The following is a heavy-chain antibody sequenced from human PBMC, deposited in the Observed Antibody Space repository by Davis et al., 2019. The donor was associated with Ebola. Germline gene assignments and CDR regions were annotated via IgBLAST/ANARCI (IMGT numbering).Heavy chain of an antibody. V-gene: IGHV4-59*01. Sequence: SETLSLTCTVSGGSISSYYWSWIRQPPGKGLEWIGYIYYSGSTNYNPSLKSRVTISVDTSKNQFPLKLSSVTAADTAVYYCARDYGDYADAFDIWGQGTMVTVSS. J-gene: IGHJ3*02. D-gene: IGHD4-17*01. CDR3: ARDYGDYADAFDI. CDR1: GGSISSYY. CDR2: IYYSGST.